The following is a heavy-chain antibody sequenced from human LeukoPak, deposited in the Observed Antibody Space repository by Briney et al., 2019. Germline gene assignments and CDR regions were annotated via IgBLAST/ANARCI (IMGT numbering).Heavy chain of an antibody. CDR2: IYYSGST. CDR1: GGSISSGDYY. V-gene: IGHV4-61*08. J-gene: IGHJ2*01. D-gene: IGHD3-10*01. Sequence: TLSLTCTVSGGSISSGDYYWSWIRQPPGKGLEWIGYIYYSGSTNYNPSLKSRVTISVDTSKNQFSLKLSSVTAADTAVYYCARDRGPSTRFDLWGRGTLVTVSS. CDR3: ARDRGPSTRFDL.